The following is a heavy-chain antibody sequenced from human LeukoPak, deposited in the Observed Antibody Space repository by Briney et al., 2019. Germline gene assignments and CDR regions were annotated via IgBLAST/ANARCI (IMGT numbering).Heavy chain of an antibody. CDR2: ISAYNGNT. D-gene: IGHD3-10*01. Sequence: GASVTVSCKASGYTFTSYGISWVRQAPGQGLEWMGWISAYNGNTNYAQKYQGRVTMTTDTSTSTAYMELRSLRSDDTAVYYCARHTGSGSYYNRFINWFDPWGQGTLVTVSS. CDR3: ARHTGSGSYYNRFINWFDP. CDR1: GYTFTSYG. V-gene: IGHV1-18*01. J-gene: IGHJ5*02.